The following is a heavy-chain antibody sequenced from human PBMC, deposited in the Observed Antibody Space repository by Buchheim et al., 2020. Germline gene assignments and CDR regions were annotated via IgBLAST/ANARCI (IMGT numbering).Heavy chain of an antibody. CDR1: GGSISSYY. J-gene: IGHJ5*02. D-gene: IGHD3-9*01. CDR3: ARGYFDWLTNWFDP. Sequence: QVQLQESGPGLVKPSETLSLTCTVSGGSISSYYWSWIRQPPGKGLEWIGYIYYSGSTNYNPSLKSRVTLSVDTSKNQFSLKLSSVTAADTAVYYCARGYFDWLTNWFDPWGQGTL. V-gene: IGHV4-59*01. CDR2: IYYSGST.